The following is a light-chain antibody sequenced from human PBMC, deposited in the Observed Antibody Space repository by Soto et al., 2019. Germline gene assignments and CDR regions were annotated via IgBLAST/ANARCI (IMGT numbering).Light chain of an antibody. V-gene: IGKV3-11*01. Sequence: EIVLTQSPATLTLSPRERATLSCRANQSVSSYLAWYQQKPGQAPRLLIYDASNRATGIPARFSGSGSGTDFTLTISSREPEEFAVYFCQQRSNGLTFGGGTKVEIK. CDR1: QSVSSY. CDR3: QQRSNGLT. CDR2: DAS. J-gene: IGKJ4*01.